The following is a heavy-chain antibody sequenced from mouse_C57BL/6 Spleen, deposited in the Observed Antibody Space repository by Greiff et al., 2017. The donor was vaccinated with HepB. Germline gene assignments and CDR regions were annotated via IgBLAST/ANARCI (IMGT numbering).Heavy chain of an antibody. CDR2: IYPGDGDN. D-gene: IGHD1-1*01. CDR3: ASRNPAYYYGSSPYWYFDV. CDR1: GYAFSSSW. J-gene: IGHJ1*03. Sequence: QVQLQQSGPELVKPGASVKISCKASGYAFSSSWMNWVKQRPGKGLEWIGRIYPGDGDNNYNGKFKGKDTLTADKSSSTAYMHLSSLTSDDSAVYFCASRNPAYYYGSSPYWYFDVWGTGTTVTVSS. V-gene: IGHV1-82*01.